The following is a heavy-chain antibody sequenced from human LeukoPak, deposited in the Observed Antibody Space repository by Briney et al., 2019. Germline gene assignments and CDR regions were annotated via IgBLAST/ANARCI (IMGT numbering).Heavy chain of an antibody. D-gene: IGHD2-21*02. CDR3: ARHQPLAYCGGDCYWVGWYFDY. Sequence: PSETLSLTCTVSGGSISSSSYYWGWIRQPPGKGLEWIGSIYYSGSTYYNPSLKSRVTISVDTSKNQFSLKLSSVTAADTAVYYCARHQPLAYCGGDCYWVGWYFDYWGQGTLVTVSS. CDR1: GGSISSSSYY. J-gene: IGHJ4*02. CDR2: IYYSGST. V-gene: IGHV4-39*07.